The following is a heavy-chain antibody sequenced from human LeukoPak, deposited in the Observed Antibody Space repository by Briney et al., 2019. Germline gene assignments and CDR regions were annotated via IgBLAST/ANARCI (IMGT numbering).Heavy chain of an antibody. V-gene: IGHV3-48*02. CDR1: GFTFSTYS. CDR3: ARDRYYDSGGFYFDY. Sequence: GGSLRLSCAASGFTFSTYSMNWVRQAPGKGLEWVSYISSSSNTIYYADSVKGRFTISRDNAKNSLYLQMNSLRDEDTAVYYCARDRYYDSGGFYFDYWGQGTLVTVSS. D-gene: IGHD3-22*01. CDR2: ISSSSNTI. J-gene: IGHJ4*02.